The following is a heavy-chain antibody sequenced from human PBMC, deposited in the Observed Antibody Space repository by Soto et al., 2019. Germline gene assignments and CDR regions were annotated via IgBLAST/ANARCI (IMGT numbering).Heavy chain of an antibody. D-gene: IGHD3-3*01. Sequence: ASVKVSCKASGYTLTSHAMHWVRQAPGQRLEWMGWINAGHGNTKYSQKFQGRVTITRDTSASTVYMELSSLRSEDTAVYYCARDITIFGVVIISGFDSWGQGTLVTVSS. CDR2: INAGHGNT. J-gene: IGHJ4*02. CDR3: ARDITIFGVVIISGFDS. CDR1: GYTLTSHA. V-gene: IGHV1-3*01.